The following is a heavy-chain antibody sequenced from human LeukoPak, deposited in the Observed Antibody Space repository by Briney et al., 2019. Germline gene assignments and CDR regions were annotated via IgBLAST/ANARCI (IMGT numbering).Heavy chain of an antibody. CDR1: GFSVSGCS. D-gene: IGHD2/OR15-2a*01. CDR2: IKQDGSEI. J-gene: IGHJ4*02. V-gene: IGHV3-7*01. Sequence: PGGSLRLSCAASGFSVSGCSMNWVRQAPGKGLEWVANIKQDGSEIYYVDSVRGRFTIYRDNAKNSLYLQMNSLRAEDTAVYYCARDFYDGFALDYWGQGTLVTVSS. CDR3: ARDFYDGFALDY.